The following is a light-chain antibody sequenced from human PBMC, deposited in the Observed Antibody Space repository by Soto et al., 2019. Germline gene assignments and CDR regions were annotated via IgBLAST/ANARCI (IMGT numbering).Light chain of an antibody. CDR1: QSVSSTS. CDR3: QHYVTSSIT. V-gene: IGKV3-20*01. J-gene: IGKJ5*01. CDR2: GAS. Sequence: VLTQSPGTLSLSPGERVTILCLASQSVSSTSLAWYQQKPGQTPRLLIYGASSRATGTPDRISGGGSATHFTLTISRLEPEDFAVYYCQHYVTSSITFGQGTRLEIK.